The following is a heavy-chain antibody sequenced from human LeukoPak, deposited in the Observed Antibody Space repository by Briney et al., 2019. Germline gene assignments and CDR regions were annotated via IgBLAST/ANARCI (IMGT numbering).Heavy chain of an antibody. D-gene: IGHD2-2*01. J-gene: IGHJ4*02. CDR1: GFTFSGSA. CDR2: IRSKANSYAT. CDR3: ASRENPIVVPAAMAYPFDY. Sequence: GGSLRLSCAASGFTFSGSAMHWVRQASGKGLEWVGRIRSKANSYATAYAASVKGRFTISRDDSKNTAYLQMNSLKTEDTAVYYCASRENPIVVPAAMAYPFDYWGQGTLVTVSS. V-gene: IGHV3-73*01.